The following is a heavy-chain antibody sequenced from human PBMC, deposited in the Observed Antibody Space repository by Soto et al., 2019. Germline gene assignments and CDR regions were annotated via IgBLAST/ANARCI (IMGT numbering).Heavy chain of an antibody. J-gene: IGHJ4*02. V-gene: IGHV4-34*01. CDR2: IDYSGDT. CDR1: GESFSGHF. D-gene: IGHD3-10*02. CDR3: ARGGITRSMFFFDY. Sequence: QVQLHQWGTGLLKPSETLSLTCSVSGESFSGHFWTWLRQPPGKGLEWIGEIDYSGDTPYNTSVKSRVSMSVDTTKKQVSMKVTSVTAADTAVYYCARGGITRSMFFFDYWGQGTLVIVSS.